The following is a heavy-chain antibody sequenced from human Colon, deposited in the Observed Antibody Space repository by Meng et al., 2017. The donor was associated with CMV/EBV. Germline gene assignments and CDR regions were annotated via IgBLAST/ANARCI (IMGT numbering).Heavy chain of an antibody. CDR3: ATYLTIFDI. J-gene: IGHJ3*02. Sequence: LRLSCTVSGYSISSGYYWGWIRQPPGKGLEWIGSIFHSGSTYYKPSLKSRVTISVDTSKNQFSLKLSSVTAADTAIYYCATYLTIFDIWGQGTMVTVSS. CDR1: GYSISSGYY. V-gene: IGHV4-38-2*02. CDR2: IFHSGST. D-gene: IGHD3-3*01.